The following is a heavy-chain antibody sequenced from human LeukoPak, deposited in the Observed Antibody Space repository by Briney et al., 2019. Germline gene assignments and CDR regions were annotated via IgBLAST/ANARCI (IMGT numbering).Heavy chain of an antibody. V-gene: IGHV3-7*01. CDR2: IKQDGSEK. Sequence: PGGSLRLSCAASGFTFSSYWMSWVRQAPGKGLEWVANIKQDGSEKYYVDSVKGRFTISRDNAKNSLYLQMNSLRAEDTAVYYCARGKFGYRDVRAYFDYWGQGTLVTVSS. D-gene: IGHD5-12*01. CDR3: ARGKFGYRDVRAYFDY. J-gene: IGHJ4*02. CDR1: GFTFSSYW.